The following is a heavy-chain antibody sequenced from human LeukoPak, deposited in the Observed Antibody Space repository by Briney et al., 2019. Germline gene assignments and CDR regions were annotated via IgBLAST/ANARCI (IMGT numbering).Heavy chain of an antibody. V-gene: IGHV1-18*01. D-gene: IGHD6-19*01. CDR1: GYTFTRYG. CDR2: ISAYNGNT. Sequence: ASVTVSCKASGYTFTRYGISWVRQAPGQGLEWMGWISAYNGNTNYAQNLQGRVTMTTDTSTSTAYMELRSLRSDDTAVYYCARDPSNTSGWYIYFDYWGQGTLVTVSS. J-gene: IGHJ4*02. CDR3: ARDPSNTSGWYIYFDY.